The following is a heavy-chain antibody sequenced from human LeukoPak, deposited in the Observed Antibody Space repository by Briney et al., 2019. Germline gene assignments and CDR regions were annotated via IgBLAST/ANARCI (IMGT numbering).Heavy chain of an antibody. Sequence: ASVKVSCKASGYTFTNYDVHWVRQTPGQGLEWMGIIYPTSGDTKHAQKFQGRVSITRDTSTTTAYMEMSRPASDDTAVYYCAMEAHGGHDDYWGRGSLVTVSS. CDR3: AMEAHGGHDDY. D-gene: IGHD4-23*01. CDR2: IYPTSGDT. J-gene: IGHJ4*02. V-gene: IGHV1-46*01. CDR1: GYTFTNYD.